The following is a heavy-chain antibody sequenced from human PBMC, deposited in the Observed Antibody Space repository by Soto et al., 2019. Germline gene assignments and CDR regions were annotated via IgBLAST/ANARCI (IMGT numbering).Heavy chain of an antibody. D-gene: IGHD6-13*01. CDR3: ARDATSSWSRGSYYYGMDV. CDR1: GYTFTSYG. CDR2: ISAYNGNT. V-gene: IGHV1-18*01. Sequence: ASVKVSCKASGYTFTSYGVTWVRQAPGQGLEWMGWISAYNGNTNYAQNLQGRVTMTTDTSTSTAYMELRSLRSDDTAVYYCARDATSSWSRGSYYYGMDVWGQGTTVTVSS. J-gene: IGHJ6*02.